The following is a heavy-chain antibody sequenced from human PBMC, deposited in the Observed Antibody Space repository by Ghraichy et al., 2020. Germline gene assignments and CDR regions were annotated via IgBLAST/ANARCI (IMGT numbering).Heavy chain of an antibody. CDR3: ARGGGDIVVVRTFDY. D-gene: IGHD2-21*01. CDR1: GGSFSGYY. CDR2: INHSGST. J-gene: IGHJ4*02. Sequence: SETLSLTCAVYGGSFSGYYWSWIRQPPGKGLEWIGEINHSGSTNYNPSLKSRVTISVDTSKNQFSLKLSSVTAADTAVYYCARGGGDIVVVRTFDYWGQGTLVTVSS. V-gene: IGHV4-34*01.